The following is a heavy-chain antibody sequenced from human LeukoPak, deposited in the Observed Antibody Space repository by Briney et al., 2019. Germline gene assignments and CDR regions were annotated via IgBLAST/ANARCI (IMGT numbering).Heavy chain of an antibody. Sequence: GGSLRLSCAASGFTFSSYWMSWVRQAPGKGLEWVANIKQDGSEKYYVDSVKGRFTISRDNAKNSLYLQMNSLRAEDTAVYYCVRESGPHPKAFDIWGQGTMVTVSS. CDR2: IKQDGSEK. D-gene: IGHD3-10*01. V-gene: IGHV3-7*01. J-gene: IGHJ3*02. CDR3: VRESGPHPKAFDI. CDR1: GFTFSSYW.